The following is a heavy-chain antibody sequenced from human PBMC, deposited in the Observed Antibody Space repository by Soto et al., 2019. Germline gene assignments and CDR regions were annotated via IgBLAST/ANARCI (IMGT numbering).Heavy chain of an antibody. CDR1: GASITGSFF. CDR3: ARGMTPPGAPAWYYFDS. J-gene: IGHJ4*02. Sequence: SETLSLTCTVSGASITGSFFWSWIRQPAGKGLEWIGRFSLSGTTNYNPSLRSRVTMSADVAKSQFSLRLTSVTAADTALYYCARGMTPPGAPAWYYFDSWGQGTLVTGSS. D-gene: IGHD2-8*02. CDR2: FSLSGTT. V-gene: IGHV4-4*07.